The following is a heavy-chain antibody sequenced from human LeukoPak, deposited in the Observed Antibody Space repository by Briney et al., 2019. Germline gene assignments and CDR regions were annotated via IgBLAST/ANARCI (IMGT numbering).Heavy chain of an antibody. CDR3: ARDLVLQTHYYFGMDV. D-gene: IGHD5-24*01. Sequence: PSGTLSLTCAVSGDSITTNNWWTWVRQPPGKGLEWIGESYHSGSANYNPSLKSRVTISVDKSKNNFSLKLTSVAAADTAVYYCARDLVLQTHYYFGMDVWGQGITVTVSS. J-gene: IGHJ6*02. V-gene: IGHV4-4*02. CDR2: SYHSGSA. CDR1: GDSITTNNW.